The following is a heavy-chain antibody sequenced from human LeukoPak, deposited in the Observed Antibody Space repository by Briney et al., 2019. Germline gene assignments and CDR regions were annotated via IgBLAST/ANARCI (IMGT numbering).Heavy chain of an antibody. CDR1: GFTFSSYA. V-gene: IGHV3-23*01. Sequence: GGSLRLFCAASGFTFSSYAMTWVRQAPGRGLEWVSDINGSGGRTNYADSVKGRFTISRDNSKNTLYLQMNSLRAQDTAVYYCAKYTRTLVRGALVNWGEGTLVTVSS. J-gene: IGHJ4*02. D-gene: IGHD3-10*01. CDR3: AKYTRTLVRGALVN. CDR2: INGSGGRT.